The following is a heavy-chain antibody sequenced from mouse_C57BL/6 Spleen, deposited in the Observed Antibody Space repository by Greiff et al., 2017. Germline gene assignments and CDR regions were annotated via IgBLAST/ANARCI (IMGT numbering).Heavy chain of an antibody. CDR2: IDPSDSYT. V-gene: IGHV1-69*01. CDR1: GYTFTSYW. Sequence: VQLQQPGAELVMPGASVKLSCKASGYTFTSYWMHWVKQRPGQGLEWIGEIDPSDSYTNYNQKFKGKSTLTVDKSSSTAYMQLSSLTSEDSAVYYCARSGYGNDGYFDVWGTGTTVTVSS. CDR3: ARSGYGNDGYFDV. D-gene: IGHD2-2*01. J-gene: IGHJ1*03.